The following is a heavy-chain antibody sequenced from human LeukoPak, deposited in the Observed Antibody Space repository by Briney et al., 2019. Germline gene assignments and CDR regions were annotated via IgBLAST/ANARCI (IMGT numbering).Heavy chain of an antibody. CDR2: ISYDGSNK. J-gene: IGHJ4*02. V-gene: IGHV3-30*01. CDR3: ARNPLKYCSSTSCYLFDY. CDR1: GFTFSSYA. D-gene: IGHD2-2*01. Sequence: GGFLRLSCAASGFTFSSYAMHWVRQAPGKGLEWVAVISYDGSNKYYADSVKGRFTISRDNSKNTLYLQMNSLRAEDTAVYYCARNPLKYCSSTSCYLFDYWGQGTLVTVSS.